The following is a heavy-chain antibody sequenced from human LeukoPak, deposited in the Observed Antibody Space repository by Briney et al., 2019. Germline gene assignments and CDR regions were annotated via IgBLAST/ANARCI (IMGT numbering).Heavy chain of an antibody. V-gene: IGHV3-21*01. CDR1: GFTFSSYG. Sequence: GGSLRLSCAASGFTFSSYGMHWVRQAPGKGLEWVSSISSSSSYIYYADSVKGRFTISRDNAKNSLYLQMNSLRAEDTAVYYCARGGTIYEVYMDVWGKGTTVTVSS. CDR3: ARGGTIYEVYMDV. J-gene: IGHJ6*03. CDR2: ISSSSSYI. D-gene: IGHD3-3*01.